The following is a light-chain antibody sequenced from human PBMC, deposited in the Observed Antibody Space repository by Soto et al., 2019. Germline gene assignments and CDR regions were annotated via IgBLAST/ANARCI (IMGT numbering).Light chain of an antibody. J-gene: IGLJ1*01. CDR3: NSYTSTSTYV. CDR2: DVS. V-gene: IGLV2-14*01. Sequence: QPASVSGSPGQSITISCTGTTSDVGRYNYVSWYQQHPGKAPKLIIYDVSNRPSGVSNRFSGSKSGNTASLTISGLQAEDEADYYCNSYTSTSTYVFGTGTKVTVL. CDR1: TSDVGRYNY.